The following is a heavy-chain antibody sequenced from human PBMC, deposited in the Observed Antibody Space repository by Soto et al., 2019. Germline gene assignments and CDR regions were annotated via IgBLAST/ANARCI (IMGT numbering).Heavy chain of an antibody. D-gene: IGHD3-16*01. V-gene: IGHV3-7*01. Sequence: GGSLRLSCAASGFTLSNYWMSWVRQAPGKGLEWVANIKQDGSEKFYVDSVRGRFTVSRDNAKNLLYLQMNSLRAEDTALYYCARDTFGGAEDDAFDVWGQGTMVTVSS. CDR3: ARDTFGGAEDDAFDV. CDR1: GFTLSNYW. J-gene: IGHJ3*01. CDR2: IKQDGSEK.